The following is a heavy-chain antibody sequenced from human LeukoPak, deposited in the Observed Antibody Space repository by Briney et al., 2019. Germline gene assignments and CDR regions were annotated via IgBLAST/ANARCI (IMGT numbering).Heavy chain of an antibody. V-gene: IGHV4-61*02. D-gene: IGHD1-26*01. J-gene: IGHJ6*03. CDR2: YYTSGST. CDR3: ARGVGATFDYYYMDV. Sequence: PSETLSLTCTVSGGSISSGSYYWRWIRRPAGKGLELIGRYYTSGSTNNNPSLKCRVTISVDTSKNQFSLKLSSVTAADTAVYYCARGVGATFDYYYMDVWGKGTTVTVSS. CDR1: GGSISSGSYY.